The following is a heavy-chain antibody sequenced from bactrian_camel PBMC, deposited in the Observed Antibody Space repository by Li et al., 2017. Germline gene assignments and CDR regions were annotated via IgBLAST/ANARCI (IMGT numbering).Heavy chain of an antibody. Sequence: QLVESGGDLVRPGGSLRLSCVASGYTLPMSMGWFRRLPGQEREGVAAIDGDGRSTYADSVKGRFTISQDKNKHMVYLQMNSLKPEDTAMYYCATHSHWYCRPSQSSDFDYWGRGTQV. V-gene: IGHV3S53*01. J-gene: IGHJ4*01. CDR1: GYTLPMS. CDR3: ATHSHWYCRPSQSSDFDY. D-gene: IGHD6*01. CDR2: IDGDGRS.